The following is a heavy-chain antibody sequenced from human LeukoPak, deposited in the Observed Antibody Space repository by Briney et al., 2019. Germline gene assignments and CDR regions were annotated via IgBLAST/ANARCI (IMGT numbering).Heavy chain of an antibody. J-gene: IGHJ3*02. CDR3: ARSREMATISDAFDI. D-gene: IGHD5-24*01. CDR2: IYPGDSDT. Sequence: GESLKISCKGSGYSFTSYWIGWVRQMPGKGLEWMGIIYPGDSDTRYSPSFQGQVTISADKSISTAYLQWSSLKASDTAMYYCARSREMATISDAFDIWGQGTMVTASS. CDR1: GYSFTSYW. V-gene: IGHV5-51*01.